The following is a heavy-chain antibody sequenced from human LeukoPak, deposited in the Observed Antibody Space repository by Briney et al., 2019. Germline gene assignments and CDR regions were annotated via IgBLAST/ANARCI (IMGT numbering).Heavy chain of an antibody. CDR2: ISGGSGYM. CDR3: ARPLSQNQNFNY. V-gene: IGHV3-21*01. J-gene: IGHJ4*02. Sequence: GGSLRLSCAASGFTFSTFSMNWVRQTPGKGLEWVASISGGSGYMYYADSVKGRFTISRDNAKNSLYLQMNSLRAEDTAVYYCARPLSQNQNFNYWGQGTLVTVSS. D-gene: IGHD2/OR15-2a*01. CDR1: GFTFSTFS.